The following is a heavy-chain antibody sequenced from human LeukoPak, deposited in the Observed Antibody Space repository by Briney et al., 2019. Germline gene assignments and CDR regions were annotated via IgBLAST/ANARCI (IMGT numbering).Heavy chain of an antibody. D-gene: IGHD3-22*01. Sequence: ASVKVSCKASGGTFSSYAISWVRQAPGQGLEWMGRIIPILGIANYAQKFQGRVTITADKSTSTAYMELSSLRSEDTAVYYCARTIVGHAFGIWGQGTMVTVSS. V-gene: IGHV1-69*04. CDR1: GGTFSSYA. CDR3: ARTIVGHAFGI. CDR2: IIPILGIA. J-gene: IGHJ3*02.